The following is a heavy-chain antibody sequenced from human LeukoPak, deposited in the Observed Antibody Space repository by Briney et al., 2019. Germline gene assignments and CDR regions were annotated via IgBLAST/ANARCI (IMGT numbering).Heavy chain of an antibody. V-gene: IGHV4-34*01. D-gene: IGHD2-2*02. CDR1: GVSFSGYY. CDR2: INHSGST. J-gene: IGHJ6*03. CDR3: ARGLGYCSSTSCYTGYYYYYMDV. Sequence: PSETLCLTCAVYGVSFSGYYWSWIRQAPGKGLEWIGEINHSGSTNYTPSLKSRVTISVDTSKNQFSLKLSSVNDADTAVYYCARGLGYCSSTSCYTGYYYYYMDVWGKGTTVTDSS.